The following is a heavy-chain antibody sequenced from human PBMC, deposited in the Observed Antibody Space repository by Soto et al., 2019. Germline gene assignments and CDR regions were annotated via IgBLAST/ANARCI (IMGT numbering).Heavy chain of an antibody. CDR1: GFTFSNAW. V-gene: IGHV3-15*01. CDR2: IKSKTDGGTT. Sequence: GGSLRLSCAASGFTFSNAWLSWVRQAPGKGLEWVGRIKSKTDGGTTDYAAPVKGRFTISRDDSKNTLYLQMNSLKTEDAAVYYCIRAFTASYYDYCIDVWGQGTPVTVSS. J-gene: IGHJ6*02. CDR3: IRAFTASYYDYCIDV.